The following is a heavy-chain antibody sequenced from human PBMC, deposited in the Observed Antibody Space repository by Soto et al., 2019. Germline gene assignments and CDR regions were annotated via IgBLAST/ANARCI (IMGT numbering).Heavy chain of an antibody. J-gene: IGHJ4*02. V-gene: IGHV1-3*01. D-gene: IGHD2-2*01. CDR2: INAGKGNT. CDR3: ARAGGDCSTTSCYMIDY. CDR1: GYTFASYA. Sequence: ASVKVSCKASGYTFASYAMHWVRQAPGQRLEWMGWINAGKGNTKYSQKFQGRVTLTRDTSASTAYMELSSLSSEDTAVYYCARAGGDCSTTSCYMIDYWGQGTLVTVSS.